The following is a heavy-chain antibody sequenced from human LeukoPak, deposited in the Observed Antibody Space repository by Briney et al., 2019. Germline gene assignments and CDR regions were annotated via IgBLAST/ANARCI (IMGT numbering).Heavy chain of an antibody. J-gene: IGHJ4*02. CDR1: GFTFSSYA. Sequence: GGSLRLSCAASGFTFSSYAMHWVRQAPGKGLEWVAVISYDGSNKYYADSVKGRFTISRDNSKNTLYLQMNSLRAEDTAVFYCARDLKYSSSWYGTKIDYWGQGTLVTVSS. CDR2: ISYDGSNK. D-gene: IGHD6-13*01. V-gene: IGHV3-30-3*01. CDR3: ARDLKYSSSWYGTKIDY.